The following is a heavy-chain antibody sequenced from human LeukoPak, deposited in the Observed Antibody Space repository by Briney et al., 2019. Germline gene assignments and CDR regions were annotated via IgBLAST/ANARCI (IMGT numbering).Heavy chain of an antibody. Sequence: KPSETLSLTCTVSGGSISSSSYCWGWIRQPPGKGLEWIGSIYYSGSTYYNPSLKSRVTISVYRAKNECSLKLSSVTAADTAVYYCARLGIERYCSSTSCYHFDYWGQGTLVTVSS. D-gene: IGHD2-2*01. CDR2: IYYSGST. J-gene: IGHJ4*02. CDR3: ARLGIERYCSSTSCYHFDY. CDR1: GGSISSSSYC. V-gene: IGHV4-39*07.